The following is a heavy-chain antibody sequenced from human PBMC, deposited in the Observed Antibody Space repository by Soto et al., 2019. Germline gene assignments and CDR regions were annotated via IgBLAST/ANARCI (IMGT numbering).Heavy chain of an antibody. CDR2: IIPIFGTA. V-gene: IGHV1-69*13. CDR3: TMVRGVVYGMDV. CDR1: GGTFSSYA. D-gene: IGHD3-10*01. J-gene: IGHJ6*02. Sequence: ASVKVSCKASGGTFSSYAISWVRQAPGQGLEWMGGIIPIFGTANYAQKFQGRVTITADESTSTAYMELSSLRSEDTAVYYCTMVRGVVYGMDVWGQGTTVTVSS.